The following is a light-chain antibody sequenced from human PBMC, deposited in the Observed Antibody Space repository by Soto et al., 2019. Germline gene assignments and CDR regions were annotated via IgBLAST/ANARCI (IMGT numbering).Light chain of an antibody. CDR3: MQALQTPIT. Sequence: DIVMTQSPLSLPVTPGEPASISCRSSQSLLYSNGYNYLDWYLQKPGQSPQLLIYLGSNRASGVPDRFSGSGSGTDFTLKISRVEAEDVGVYYCMQALQTPITFGRGTRLEIK. CDR2: LGS. CDR1: QSLLYSNGYNY. J-gene: IGKJ5*01. V-gene: IGKV2-28*01.